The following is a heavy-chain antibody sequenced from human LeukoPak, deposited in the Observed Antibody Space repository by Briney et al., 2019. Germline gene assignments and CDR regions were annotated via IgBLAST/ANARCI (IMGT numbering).Heavy chain of an antibody. Sequence: SETLSLTCTVSGGSINSGDYYWSWIRQTPGKGLEWIGYIYYTGSTYYNPSLKSRVIITIDTSKNQFSLKLTSVTAADTAVYYCARMKKYIAHGDSNWFDPGAREPWSPSPQ. D-gene: IGHD3-10*01. CDR1: GGSINSGDYY. CDR2: IYYTGST. CDR3: ARMKKYIAHGDSNWFDP. J-gene: IGHJ5*02. V-gene: IGHV4-30-4*01.